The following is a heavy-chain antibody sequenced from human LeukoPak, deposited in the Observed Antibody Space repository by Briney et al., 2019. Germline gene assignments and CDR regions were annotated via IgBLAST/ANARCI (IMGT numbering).Heavy chain of an antibody. CDR2: ISYDGGNK. Sequence: GGSLRLSCAASGFTFRSYAMHWVRQAPGEGLEWVAVISYDGGNKYYADSVKGRFTISRDNSKNTLYLQMNSLRAEDTAVYYCARDGHYYDSSGYYFWGQGTLVTVSS. J-gene: IGHJ4*02. CDR1: GFTFRSYA. CDR3: ARDGHYYDSSGYYF. V-gene: IGHV3-30-3*01. D-gene: IGHD3-22*01.